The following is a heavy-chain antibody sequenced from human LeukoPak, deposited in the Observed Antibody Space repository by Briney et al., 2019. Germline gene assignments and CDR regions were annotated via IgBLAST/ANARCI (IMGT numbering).Heavy chain of an antibody. CDR1: GDSVSSNGAA. V-gene: IGHV6-1*01. D-gene: IGHD3-22*01. CDR2: TYYRSRWLN. Sequence: SQTLSLTCGISGDSVSSNGAAWNWIRQSPSRGLEWLGRTYYRSRWLNDYAPSVKSRIIISPDTSKNQFSLQLSSVTPEDTAVYYCAREDDSGDITIDCFDPWGQGTLVTVSS. J-gene: IGHJ5*02. CDR3: AREDDSGDITIDCFDP.